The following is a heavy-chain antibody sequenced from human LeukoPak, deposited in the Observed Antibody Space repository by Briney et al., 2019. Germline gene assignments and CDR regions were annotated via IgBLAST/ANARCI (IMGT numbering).Heavy chain of an antibody. CDR3: ARIRCGHSGSVCYNH. Sequence: PSETLSLTCGVFGVSINDYYWSWIRQSPGKGLEWIGEISHTEGTRYNPSLESRVTMSVGTSENQLSLKLIFVTAADTAVYYCARIRCGHSGSVCYNHWGLGTLVTVSS. J-gene: IGHJ1*01. D-gene: IGHD3-9*01. V-gene: IGHV4-34*01. CDR2: ISHTEGT. CDR1: GVSINDYY.